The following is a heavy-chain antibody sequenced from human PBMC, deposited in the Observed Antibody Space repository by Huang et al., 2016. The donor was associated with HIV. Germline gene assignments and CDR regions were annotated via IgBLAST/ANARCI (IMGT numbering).Heavy chain of an antibody. CDR1: GGTFSRYG. V-gene: IGHV1-69*01. Sequence: QVQLVQSGAEVKKPGSSVKVSCKASGGTFSRYGISWVRQAPGQGLEWMGGITPILDKTNYAQKFQGRVTIIADESTRTAYMEMSSLRPEDTATYYCATGPRGSGSFNWGQGTLVIVSS. CDR2: ITPILDKT. J-gene: IGHJ4*02. CDR3: ATGPRGSGSFN. D-gene: IGHD1-26*01.